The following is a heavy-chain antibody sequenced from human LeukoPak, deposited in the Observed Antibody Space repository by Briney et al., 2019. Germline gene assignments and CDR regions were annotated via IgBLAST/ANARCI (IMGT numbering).Heavy chain of an antibody. CDR2: INPNSGGT. CDR1: GYTFTGYY. Sequence: ASVKVSCKASGYTFTGYYMHWVRQAPGQGLEWMGWINPNSGGTNYAQKFQGRVTMIRDTSISTAYMELSRLRSDDTAVYYCARKIWTAIRNYYDSSGYMYYFDYWGQGTLVTVSS. CDR3: ARKIWTAIRNYYDSSGYMYYFDY. V-gene: IGHV1-2*02. J-gene: IGHJ4*02. D-gene: IGHD3-22*01.